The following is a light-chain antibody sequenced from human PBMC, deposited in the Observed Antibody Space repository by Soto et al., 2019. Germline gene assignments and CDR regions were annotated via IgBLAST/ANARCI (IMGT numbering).Light chain of an antibody. CDR2: LNSDGSH. V-gene: IGLV4-69*01. J-gene: IGLJ1*01. CDR1: SGHNTYA. CDR3: QTWDTATRV. Sequence: QAVVTQSPSASASLGASVKLTCTLSSGHNTYAIAWHQQQPEKGPRYLMKLNSDGSHNKGDGIPDRFSGSSSGTERYLTISSLQSEDEADYYCQTWDTATRVFGTGTKLTVL.